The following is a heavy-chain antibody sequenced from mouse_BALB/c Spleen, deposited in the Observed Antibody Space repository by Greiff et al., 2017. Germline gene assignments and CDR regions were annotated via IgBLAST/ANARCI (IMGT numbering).Heavy chain of an antibody. CDR2: ISDGGSYT. Sequence: EVQGVESGGGLVKPGGSLKLSCAASGFTFSDYYMYWVRQTPEKRLEWVATISDGGSYTYYPDSVKGRFTISRDNAKNNLYLQMSSLKSENTAMYYCARDRTVVAKAMDYWGQGTSVTVSS. CDR1: GFTFSDYY. V-gene: IGHV5-4*02. CDR3: ARDRTVVAKAMDY. D-gene: IGHD1-1*01. J-gene: IGHJ4*01.